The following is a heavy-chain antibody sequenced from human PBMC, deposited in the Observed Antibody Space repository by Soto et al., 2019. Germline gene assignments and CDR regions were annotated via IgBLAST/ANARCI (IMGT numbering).Heavy chain of an antibody. Sequence: QVQLVESGGGVVQPGGSLRLSCEASGFTFSQFGIHWVRQASGKGLEWGAVVSYDGGFKYYADSVKGRFTISRDNSKNTLYLQMNSLRPEDTALYYCAKDSDQLLFDYYYYGMDVWGQGTTVTVSS. CDR1: GFTFSQFG. CDR3: AKDSDQLLFDYYYYGMDV. CDR2: VSYDGGFK. J-gene: IGHJ6*02. V-gene: IGHV3-30*18. D-gene: IGHD2-2*01.